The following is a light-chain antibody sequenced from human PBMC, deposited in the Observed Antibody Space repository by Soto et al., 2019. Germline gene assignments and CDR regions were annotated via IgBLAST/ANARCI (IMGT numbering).Light chain of an antibody. V-gene: IGLV2-14*01. CDR1: SSDVGGYNY. CDR2: EVS. CDR3: SSYTSSSTPWV. Sequence: QSVLTQPASVSGSPGQSITISCTGTSSDVGGYNYVSWYQQHPGKAPKLMIYEVSNRPSGVSNRFSGSKSGNTASLTISGLQAEDEADYYCSSYTSSSTPWVFGGGTQGTVL. J-gene: IGLJ3*02.